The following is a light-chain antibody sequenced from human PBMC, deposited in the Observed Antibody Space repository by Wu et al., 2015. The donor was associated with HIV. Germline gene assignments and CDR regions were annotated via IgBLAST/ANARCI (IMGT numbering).Light chain of an antibody. CDR2: AAS. J-gene: IGKJ4*01. Sequence: DIQMSQSPSFVSASVGDKVTITCRATQDISSWLAWYQVRPGKSPKLLLSAASTLRSGVPLRFSGTKSATTFTPIINDLQPEGIGTYYCQQCLTFPLTFGGGRRSKS. CDR3: QQCLTFPLT. CDR1: QDISSW. V-gene: IGKV1-12*01.